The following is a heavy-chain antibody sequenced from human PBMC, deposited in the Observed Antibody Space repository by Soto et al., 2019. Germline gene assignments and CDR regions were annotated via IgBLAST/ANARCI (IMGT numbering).Heavy chain of an antibody. J-gene: IGHJ6*02. V-gene: IGHV4-39*01. CDR3: ASTITMVRGVIPFYGMDV. D-gene: IGHD3-10*01. CDR1: GGSISSSSYY. Sequence: PSETLSLTCTVSGGSISSSSYYWGWIRQPPGKGLEWIGSIYYSGSTYYNPSLKSRVTISVDTSKNQFSLKLSSVTAADTAVYYCASTITMVRGVIPFYGMDVWGQGTTVTVSS. CDR2: IYYSGST.